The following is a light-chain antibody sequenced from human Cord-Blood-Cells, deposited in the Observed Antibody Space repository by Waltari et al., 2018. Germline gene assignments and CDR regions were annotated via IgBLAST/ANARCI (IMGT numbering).Light chain of an antibody. Sequence: QSALTQSASVSGSPGQSITISCTGTSSDVGGYNSVSWYQQHPGKAPKLMIYDVSTRPSGVSNRFSGSKSGNTASLTISGLQAEDEADYYCSSYTSSSTLVFGGGTKLTVL. J-gene: IGLJ3*02. CDR2: DVS. V-gene: IGLV2-14*01. CDR1: SSDVGGYNS. CDR3: SSYTSSSTLV.